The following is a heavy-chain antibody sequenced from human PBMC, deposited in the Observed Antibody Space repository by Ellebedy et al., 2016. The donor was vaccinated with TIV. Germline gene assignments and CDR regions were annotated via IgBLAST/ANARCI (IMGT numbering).Heavy chain of an antibody. J-gene: IGHJ6*02. CDR3: VLLAALRDRNYYYGVGV. V-gene: IGHV4-39*07. CDR2: SHYSGST. D-gene: IGHD6-13*01. CDR1: GGSISALTYH. Sequence: MPSETLSLTCNVSGGSISALTYHWGWVRQSPGKGMEWIGNSHYSGSTYYNPALRSRVTISIDPSKSQFSLDLTSATAADTAVYYCVLLAALRDRNYYYGVGVWGQGTTVTVSS.